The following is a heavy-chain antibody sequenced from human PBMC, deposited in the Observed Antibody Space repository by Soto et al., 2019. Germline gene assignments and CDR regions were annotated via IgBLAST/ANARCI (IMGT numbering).Heavy chain of an antibody. CDR3: SRDRSRSSWYPGASNGVDV. J-gene: IGHJ6*04. V-gene: IGHV3-21*01. Sequence: EVQVVESGGDLVKPGGSLRLSCAASGFSFSEYSMTWVRQAPGKGLEWGSSISISSSHIYYGGSVKGRFTISRDNAKNTLYLQLNGLRVEDTAVYYCSRDRSRSSWYPGASNGVDVWGEGATVIVSS. CDR1: GFSFSEYS. D-gene: IGHD6-13*01. CDR2: ISISSSHI.